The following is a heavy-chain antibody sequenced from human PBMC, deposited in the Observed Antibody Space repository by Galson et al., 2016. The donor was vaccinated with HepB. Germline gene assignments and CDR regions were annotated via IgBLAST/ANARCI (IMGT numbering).Heavy chain of an antibody. D-gene: IGHD1-26*01. V-gene: IGHV1-2*02. Sequence: SVKVSCKASGYTFTGYYIHWVRQAPGQGFEWMGWINPKIGGTNYAQKFQGRVTMTRDTSINTAYMEVRRLRSDDTAVYYCARALRPLSGRYLDYWGQGTLVTVSS. J-gene: IGHJ4*02. CDR1: GYTFTGYY. CDR2: INPKIGGT. CDR3: ARALRPLSGRYLDY.